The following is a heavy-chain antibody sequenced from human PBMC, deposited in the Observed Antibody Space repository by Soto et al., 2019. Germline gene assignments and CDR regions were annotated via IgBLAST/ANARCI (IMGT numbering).Heavy chain of an antibody. CDR1: GYTFTNND. V-gene: IGHV1-8*01. CDR3: AREVVETSSLWLDP. CDR2: MSTNTNTT. Sequence: ASVKVSCKASGYTFTNNDINWVRQAPGQGLEWIGWMSTNTNTTDSAEVFEGRVSLTWDTSISTAYMQLNSLKIDDTAVYYCAREVVETSSLWLDPWGQGTLVTVSS. D-gene: IGHD6-6*01. J-gene: IGHJ5*02.